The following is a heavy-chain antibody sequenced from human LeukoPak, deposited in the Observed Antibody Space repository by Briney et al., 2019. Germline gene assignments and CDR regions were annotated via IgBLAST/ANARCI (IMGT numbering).Heavy chain of an antibody. CDR3: ARRNRDYDAFDI. V-gene: IGHV4-39*01. D-gene: IGHD4-17*01. CDR2: ISSGGST. CDR1: GGSISSSGYY. J-gene: IGHJ3*02. Sequence: SETLSLTCTVSGGSISSSGYYWGWIRQPPGKGLEWIGSISSGGSTHYIPSLKSRVTISVDTSKNQFSLKLSSVTAADTAVYYCARRNRDYDAFDIWGQGTMVTVSS.